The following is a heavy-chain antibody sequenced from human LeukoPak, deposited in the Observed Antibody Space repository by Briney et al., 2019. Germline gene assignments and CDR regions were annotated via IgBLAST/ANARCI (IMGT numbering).Heavy chain of an antibody. Sequence: PGRSLRLSCAASGFTFNNYAMHWVRQAPGKGPEWVAVVSYDGSKKYYGDSVKGRFTISRDKSRNTLYLQMNSLRAEDTAVYYCAKDILSGWYWSGDDALDVWGQGTMVTVSS. CDR2: VSYDGSKK. J-gene: IGHJ3*01. CDR3: AKDILSGWYWSGDDALDV. D-gene: IGHD6-19*01. V-gene: IGHV3-30*18. CDR1: GFTFNNYA.